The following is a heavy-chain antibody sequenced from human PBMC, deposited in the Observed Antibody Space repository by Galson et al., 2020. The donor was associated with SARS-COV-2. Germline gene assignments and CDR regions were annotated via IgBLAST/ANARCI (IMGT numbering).Heavy chain of an antibody. D-gene: IGHD2-15*01. CDR1: GFTLSDHY. Sequence: TGGSLRLSCAASGFTLSDHYIDWVRQAPGKGLEWVARSKNRRNSYTTEYAASVNGRFTISRDDSKNSLYLQMNSLKTEDTAVDYCVRWSDGSADYWVQGTLVTVSS. CDR3: VRWSDGSADY. CDR2: SKNRRNSYTT. V-gene: IGHV3-72*01. J-gene: IGHJ4*02.